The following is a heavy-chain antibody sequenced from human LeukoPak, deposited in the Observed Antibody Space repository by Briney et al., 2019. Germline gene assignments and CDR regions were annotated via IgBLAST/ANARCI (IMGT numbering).Heavy chain of an antibody. Sequence: GGSLRLSCAASGFTFSSYGMHWVRQAPGKGLEWVAFIRYDGSNKYYADSVKGRFTISRDNSRNTLYLQMNSLRAEDTAVYYCAKVRSRVLRFLEWSTFDYWGQGTLVTVSS. D-gene: IGHD3-3*01. CDR1: GFTFSSYG. V-gene: IGHV3-30*02. J-gene: IGHJ4*02. CDR3: AKVRSRVLRFLEWSTFDY. CDR2: IRYDGSNK.